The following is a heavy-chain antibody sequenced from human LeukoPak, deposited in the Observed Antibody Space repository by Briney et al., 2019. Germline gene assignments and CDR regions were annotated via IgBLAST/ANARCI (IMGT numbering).Heavy chain of an antibody. V-gene: IGHV4-34*01. Sequence: SETLSLTCAVYGGSFSGYYWSWIRQPPGKGLEWIGEINHSGSANYNPSLKSRVTISVDTSKNQFSLKLSSVTAADTAVYYCARPGRDILTGYYRPVKWDYYYGMDVWGKGTTVTVSS. CDR3: ARPGRDILTGYYRPVKWDYYYGMDV. D-gene: IGHD3-9*01. CDR1: GGSFSGYY. J-gene: IGHJ6*04. CDR2: INHSGSA.